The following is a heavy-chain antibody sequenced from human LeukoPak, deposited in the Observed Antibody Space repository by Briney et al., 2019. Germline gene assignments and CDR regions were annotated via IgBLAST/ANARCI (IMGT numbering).Heavy chain of an antibody. J-gene: IGHJ5*02. D-gene: IGHD2-8*01. V-gene: IGHV1-69*13. Sequence: SVKVSCKASGGTFSSYAISWVRQAPGQGLEWMGGIIPIFGTANYAQKFQGRVTITADESTSTAYMELSSLRSEDTAVYYCARVEKCMKLSLCGWFDPWGQGTLVTVSS. CDR3: ARVEKCMKLSLCGWFDP. CDR1: GGTFSSYA. CDR2: IIPIFGTA.